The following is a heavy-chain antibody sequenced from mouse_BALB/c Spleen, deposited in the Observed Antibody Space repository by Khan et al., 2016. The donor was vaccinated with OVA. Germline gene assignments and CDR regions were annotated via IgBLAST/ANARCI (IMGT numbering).Heavy chain of an antibody. CDR1: GYSITSDYA. CDR3: ARVYGGDFDY. Sequence: EVQLQESGPGLVKPSQSLSLTCTVTGYSITSDYAWYWIRQFDGNKLEWMGFISCSGNTNYTQSVKSRISITRDTSKNQFFLQLNSVKTEDTATYYCARVYGGDFDYWGQGTPLTVSS. CDR2: ISCSGNT. D-gene: IGHD1-1*02. V-gene: IGHV3-2*02. J-gene: IGHJ2*01.